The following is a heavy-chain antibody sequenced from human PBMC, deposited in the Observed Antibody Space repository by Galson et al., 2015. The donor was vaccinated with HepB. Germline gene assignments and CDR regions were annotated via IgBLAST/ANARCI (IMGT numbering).Heavy chain of an antibody. CDR3: ARKELLGEFGPCDY. CDR1: GFSLSTGGVG. J-gene: IGHJ4*02. V-gene: IGHV2-5*01. D-gene: IGHD3-10*01. Sequence: PALVKPTQTLTLTCTLSGFSLSTGGVGVAWFRQPPGKALEWLALLYWNDDKFYSPSLKSRLTITTDTSKTQVLLRMSSMDPLDTASYYCARKELLGEFGPCDYWGQGTLVTVSS. CDR2: LYWNDDK.